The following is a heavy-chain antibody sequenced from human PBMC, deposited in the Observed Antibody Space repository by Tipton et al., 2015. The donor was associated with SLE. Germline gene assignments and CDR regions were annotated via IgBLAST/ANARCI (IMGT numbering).Heavy chain of an antibody. Sequence: GLVKPSETLSLICTVSGDSISANSYHWGWVRQPPGKGLEWIGNVYYSGSTYYSASLRSRVTISLDRPKNHFSLTLNSVTAADTAVYYCARGGASVLIRNCYFDYWGQGSLVTVSS. CDR1: GDSISANSYH. CDR3: ARGGASVLIRNCYFDY. CDR2: VYYSGST. J-gene: IGHJ4*01. V-gene: IGHV4-39*07. D-gene: IGHD2-8*01.